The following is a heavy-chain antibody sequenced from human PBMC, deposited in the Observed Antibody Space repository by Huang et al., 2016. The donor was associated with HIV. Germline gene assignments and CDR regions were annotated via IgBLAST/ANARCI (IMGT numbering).Heavy chain of an antibody. J-gene: IGHJ4*02. Sequence: QVQLRQWGAGLVKPSETLSLTCAVYGGSFSGYYWTWIRQSPGKGFDWIGEINHIGKTNYQPSLKSRVTISKDTAKNQFSLQLTSVSAADTGVYFCAREKAADSAWYGVYYFDYWGEGALVTVTS. D-gene: IGHD6-19*01. CDR3: AREKAADSAWYGVYYFDY. V-gene: IGHV4-34*01. CDR1: GGSFSGYY. CDR2: INHIGKT.